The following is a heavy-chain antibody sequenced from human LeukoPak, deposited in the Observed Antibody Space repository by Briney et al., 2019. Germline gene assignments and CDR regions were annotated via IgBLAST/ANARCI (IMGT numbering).Heavy chain of an antibody. Sequence: SGGSLRLSCAVSGFTFRSYWMTWVRQAPGKGLEWVANIKQDGSERDYVDSVKGRFTISRDNAKNSLYLQMNSLRAEDTAVYYCARGRNSGWYYDSWGQGTLVTVPS. J-gene: IGHJ5*02. CDR3: ARGRNSGWYYDS. D-gene: IGHD6-19*01. CDR1: GFTFRSYW. CDR2: IKQDGSER. V-gene: IGHV3-7*05.